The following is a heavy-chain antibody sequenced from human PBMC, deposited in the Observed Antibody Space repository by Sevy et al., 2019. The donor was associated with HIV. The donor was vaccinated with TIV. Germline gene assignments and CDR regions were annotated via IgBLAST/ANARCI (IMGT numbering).Heavy chain of an antibody. CDR2: IIWNGVST. Sequence: GGSLRLSCVASGFIFDDYGMSWVRQTPGKGLEWVSSIIWNGVSTNYADSVKGRFSISRDNAKKSLYLQMNSLGAEDTAFYYCAREKSGVGACYHFDNWGQGTLVTVSS. J-gene: IGHJ4*02. CDR1: GFIFDDYG. CDR3: AREKSGVGACYHFDN. D-gene: IGHD2-21*02. V-gene: IGHV3-20*04.